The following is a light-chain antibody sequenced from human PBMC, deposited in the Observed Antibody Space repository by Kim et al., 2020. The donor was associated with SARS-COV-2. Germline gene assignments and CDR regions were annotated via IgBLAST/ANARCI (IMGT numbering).Light chain of an antibody. CDR1: ESIGTW. CDR3: QHYSRFPYT. J-gene: IGKJ2*01. V-gene: IGKV1-5*03. Sequence: DIQMTQSPSTLSASVGDRVTITCRASESIGTWLAWYQQKPGRAPRILIYLASTLENGVPSRFSGTGSGTEFSLSITSLQPDDFATYYCQHYSRFPYTFGQGTKLEI. CDR2: LAS.